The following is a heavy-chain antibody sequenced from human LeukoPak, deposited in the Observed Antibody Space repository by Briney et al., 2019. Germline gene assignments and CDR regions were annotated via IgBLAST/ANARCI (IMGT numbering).Heavy chain of an antibody. CDR3: AKDRDSFGYKRTLDY. Sequence: PGGSLRLSCAASGFTFSTHAINWVRQAPGKGLEWISVISGSGSSTFYADSVKGRFTISRDNSKNTLYLQMNNLRAEDTAVYYCAKDRDSFGYKRTLDYWGQGTLVTASS. CDR2: ISGSGSST. D-gene: IGHD5-18*01. CDR1: GFTFSTHA. V-gene: IGHV3-23*01. J-gene: IGHJ4*02.